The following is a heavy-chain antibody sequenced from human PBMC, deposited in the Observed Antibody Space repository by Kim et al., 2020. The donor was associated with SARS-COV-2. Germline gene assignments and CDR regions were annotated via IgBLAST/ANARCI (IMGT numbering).Heavy chain of an antibody. V-gene: IGHV3-23*01. Sequence: DSVKGRFTISRDNSKNTLYLQMNSLRAEDTAVYYCAKDEDTAMVSTPKVYWGQGTLVTVSS. D-gene: IGHD5-18*01. J-gene: IGHJ4*02. CDR3: AKDEDTAMVSTPKVY.